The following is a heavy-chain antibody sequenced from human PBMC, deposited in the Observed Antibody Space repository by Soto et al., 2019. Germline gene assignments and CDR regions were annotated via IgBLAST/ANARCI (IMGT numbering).Heavy chain of an antibody. Sequence: QVQLQQWGAGLLKPSETLSLNCAVTGGSLSGYYWSWIRQPPGKGLEWIGEVKDGGHTNYSPSLRGRVTISPDTSNNQFSHRLNSVTAADAGVYYCARGQEGVVATHWDQGSLVTVSS. D-gene: IGHD5-12*01. V-gene: IGHV4-34*01. CDR1: GGSLSGYY. J-gene: IGHJ4*02. CDR2: VKDGGHT. CDR3: ARGQEGVVATH.